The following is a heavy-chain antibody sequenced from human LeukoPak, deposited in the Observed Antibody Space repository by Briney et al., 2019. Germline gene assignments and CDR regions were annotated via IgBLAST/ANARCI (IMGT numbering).Heavy chain of an antibody. J-gene: IGHJ6*02. CDR3: AKDLTWELPPLYYYYGMDV. CDR1: GFTFSSYG. D-gene: IGHD1-26*01. Sequence: GGSLRLSCAASGFTFSSYGMHWVRQAPGKGLEWVAVISYDGSNKYYADSVKGRFTISRDNSKNTLYLQMNSLRAEDTAVYYCAKDLTWELPPLYYYYGMDVWGQGTTVTVSS. CDR2: ISYDGSNK. V-gene: IGHV3-30*18.